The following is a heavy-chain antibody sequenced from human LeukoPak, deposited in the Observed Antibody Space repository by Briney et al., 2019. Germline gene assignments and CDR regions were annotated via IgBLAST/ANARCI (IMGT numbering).Heavy chain of an antibody. J-gene: IGHJ3*02. CDR2: INPNSGGT. CDR1: GYTFTGYY. D-gene: IGHD5-24*01. Sequence: ASVKVSCKASGYTFTGYYMHWVRQAPGQGLEWMGWINPNSGGTNYAQKFQGRVTMTRDTSISTAYMELSRLRSDDTAVYYCARVRDGYNDAYDIWGQGTMVTVSS. CDR3: ARVRDGYNDAYDI. V-gene: IGHV1-2*02.